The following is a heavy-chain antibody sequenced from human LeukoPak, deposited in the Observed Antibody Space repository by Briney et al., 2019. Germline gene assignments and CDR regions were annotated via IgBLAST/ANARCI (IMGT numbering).Heavy chain of an antibody. D-gene: IGHD6-13*01. J-gene: IGHJ6*03. CDR2: IIPMFGTA. Sequence: SVKVSCKASGGTFSSYAISWVRQAPGQGLEWMGGIIPMFGTANYAQKFQGRVTITADESTSTAYMELSSLRSEDTAVYYCAKGVEAAAAPWAYYYCYMDVWGKGTTVTVSS. V-gene: IGHV1-69*13. CDR1: GGTFSSYA. CDR3: AKGVEAAAAPWAYYYCYMDV.